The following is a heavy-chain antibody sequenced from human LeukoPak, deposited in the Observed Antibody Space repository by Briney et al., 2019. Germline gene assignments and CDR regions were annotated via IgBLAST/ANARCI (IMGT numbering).Heavy chain of an antibody. Sequence: SETLSLTCTVSGGSVSSSGYYWGWIRQPPGKGLEWIGSIYYSGSTYYNPSLKSRVSISVDTSKNQFSLNLTSVTAADTAVYYCARSFLSNWYYFDNWGQGTLVTVSS. J-gene: IGHJ4*02. CDR2: IYYSGST. V-gene: IGHV4-39*01. D-gene: IGHD6-13*01. CDR3: ARSFLSNWYYFDN. CDR1: GGSVSSSGYY.